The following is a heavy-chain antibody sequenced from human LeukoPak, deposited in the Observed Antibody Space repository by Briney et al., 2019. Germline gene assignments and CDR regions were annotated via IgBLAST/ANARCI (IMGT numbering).Heavy chain of an antibody. V-gene: IGHV2-5*02. CDR2: IYWDDDK. D-gene: IGHD3-9*01. J-gene: IGHJ5*02. Sequence: SGPTLVTPTQTLTLTCTFSGFSLSTSGVGVGWSRQPPGKALEWLALIYWDDDKRHSPSLKSRLTITKDTSKNQVVLTMTNMDPVDTATYYCAHRRRYYDILAGYSKGRNWFDPWGQGTLVTVSS. CDR1: GFSLSTSGVG. CDR3: AHRRRYYDILAGYSKGRNWFDP.